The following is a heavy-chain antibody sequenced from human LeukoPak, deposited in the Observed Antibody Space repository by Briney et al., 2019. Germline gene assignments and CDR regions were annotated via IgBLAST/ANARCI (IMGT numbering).Heavy chain of an antibody. CDR3: AKDAKFSLSYGSGSYY. CDR1: GFTFSSYA. Sequence: PGGSLRLSCAASGFTFSSYAMSWVRQAPGKGLEWVSGISGSGGTTYYTDSVKGRFTISRDNSKNTLYLQMNSLRAEDTAVYYCAKDAKFSLSYGSGSYYWGQGTLVTVSP. D-gene: IGHD3-10*01. V-gene: IGHV3-23*01. CDR2: ISGSGGTT. J-gene: IGHJ4*02.